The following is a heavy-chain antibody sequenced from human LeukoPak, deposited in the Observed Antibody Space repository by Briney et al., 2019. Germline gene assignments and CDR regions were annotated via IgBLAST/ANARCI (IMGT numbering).Heavy chain of an antibody. CDR3: AKGAIAVAGTFYFDY. CDR1: GFTSDDYA. V-gene: IGHV3-9*02. Sequence: PGRSLRLSCAASGFTSDDYAMHWVRQAPGKGLEWVSGISWNSGSIGYADSVKGRFTISRDNAKNSLYLQMNSLRAEDTALYYCAKGAIAVAGTFYFDYWGQGTLVTVSS. J-gene: IGHJ4*02. CDR2: ISWNSGSI. D-gene: IGHD6-19*01.